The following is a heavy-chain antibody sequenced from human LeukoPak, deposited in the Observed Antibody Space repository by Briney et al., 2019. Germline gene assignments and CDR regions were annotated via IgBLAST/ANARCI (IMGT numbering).Heavy chain of an antibody. D-gene: IGHD4-23*01. V-gene: IGHV3-53*01. Sequence: GGSLRLSCAASGFTVSSNYMGWVRQAPGKGLEWVSVIYSGGSTYYADSVKGRFTISRDNSKNTLYLRMNSLRAEDTAVYYCARRTVANWFDPWGQGTLVTVSS. CDR1: GFTVSSNY. CDR3: ARRTVANWFDP. CDR2: IYSGGST. J-gene: IGHJ5*02.